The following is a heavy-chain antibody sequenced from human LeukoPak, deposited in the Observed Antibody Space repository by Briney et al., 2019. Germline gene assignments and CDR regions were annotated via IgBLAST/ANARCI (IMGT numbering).Heavy chain of an antibody. CDR1: GFTFSDYY. J-gene: IGHJ4*02. CDR3: ARDHYYDSSGIPGY. V-gene: IGHV3-11*01. D-gene: IGHD3-22*01. CDR2: ISSSGSTI. Sequence: PGGSLRLSCAAFGFTFSDYYMSWIRQAPGKGLEWVSYISSSGSTIYYADSVKGRFTISRDNAKNSLYLQMNSLRAEDTAVYYCARDHYYDSSGIPGYWGQGTLVTVSS.